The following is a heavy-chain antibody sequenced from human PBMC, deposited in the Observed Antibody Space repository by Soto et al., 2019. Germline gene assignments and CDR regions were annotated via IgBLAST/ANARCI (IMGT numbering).Heavy chain of an antibody. CDR2: IKSKTDGGTT. CDR1: GFTFSNAW. V-gene: IGHV3-15*01. D-gene: IGHD3-3*01. J-gene: IGHJ4*02. CDR3: TTAETYYDFWSGPKPLVY. Sequence: GGSLRLSCAASGFTFSNAWMSWVRQAPGKGLEWVGRIKSKTDGGTTDYAAPVKGRFTISREDSKNTRYLQMKSLKTEDTAVYYCTTAETYYDFWSGPKPLVYWGQGTLVTVSS.